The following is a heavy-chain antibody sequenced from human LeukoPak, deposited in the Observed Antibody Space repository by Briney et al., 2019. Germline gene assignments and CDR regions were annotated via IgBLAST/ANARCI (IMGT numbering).Heavy chain of an antibody. D-gene: IGHD4-23*01. J-gene: IGHJ6*03. CDR2: IYTSGST. CDR1: GGSISSYY. Sequence: SETLSLTCTVSGGSISSYYWSWIRQPAGKGLEWIGRIYTSGSTNYNPSLKSRVTMSVDTSKNQFSLKLSSVTAADTAVYYCAATVVTPGALGYYYMDVWGKGTTVTVSS. V-gene: IGHV4-4*07. CDR3: AATVVTPGALGYYYMDV.